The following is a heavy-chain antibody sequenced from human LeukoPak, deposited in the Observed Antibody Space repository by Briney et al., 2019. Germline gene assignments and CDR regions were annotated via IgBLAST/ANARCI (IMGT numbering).Heavy chain of an antibody. CDR3: AKGRVAGPRFFDY. Sequence: GGSLRLSCAASGFTFSSYWMSWVRQAPGKGLEWVSAISGSGGSTYYADSVKGRFTISRDNSKNTLYLQMNSLRAEDTAVYYCAKGRVAGPRFFDYWGQGTLVTVSS. V-gene: IGHV3-23*01. J-gene: IGHJ4*02. D-gene: IGHD6-19*01. CDR1: GFTFSSYW. CDR2: ISGSGGST.